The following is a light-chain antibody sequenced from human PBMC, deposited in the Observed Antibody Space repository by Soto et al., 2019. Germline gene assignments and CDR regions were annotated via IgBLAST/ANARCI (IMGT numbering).Light chain of an antibody. CDR1: QSVNSNY. J-gene: IGKJ2*01. CDR2: GAS. Sequence: EIVLTQSPGTLSLSPGDRATLSCRASQSVNSNYLGWYQQKPGHAPRLLIYGASSRASGVPDRFSGSGSGTDFTLTIGRLEPEDFAVYYCHQFGVSPPYTFGQGTKLEI. CDR3: HQFGVSPPYT. V-gene: IGKV3-20*01.